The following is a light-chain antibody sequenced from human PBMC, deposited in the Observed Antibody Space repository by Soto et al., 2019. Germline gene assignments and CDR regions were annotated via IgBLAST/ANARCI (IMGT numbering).Light chain of an antibody. CDR1: QHISDY. J-gene: IGKJ4*01. CDR2: DGT. V-gene: IGKV1-33*01. CDR3: HQYFNPRT. Sequence: DTRLTQSPSSLSASVGDRGTITCQASQHISDYLNWYQQKPGKAPKLLIYDGTKLETGVPSRFSGSGSGTEFTFTISSLQPEDTATYYCHQYFNPRTFGGGTKVEIK.